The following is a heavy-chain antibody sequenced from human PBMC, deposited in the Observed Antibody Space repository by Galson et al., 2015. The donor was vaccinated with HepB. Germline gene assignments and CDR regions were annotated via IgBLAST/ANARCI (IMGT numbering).Heavy chain of an antibody. Sequence: SLRLSCAASGVTFSSYAMHWVRQAPGKGLGWVAVISYDGSNKYYADSVKGQFTISRDNSKNTLYLQMNSLRAEDTAVYYCARDIRGGAYYYGMDVWGQGTTVTVSS. D-gene: IGHD3-10*01. J-gene: IGHJ6*02. V-gene: IGHV3-30*04. CDR2: ISYDGSNK. CDR1: GVTFSSYA. CDR3: ARDIRGGAYYYGMDV.